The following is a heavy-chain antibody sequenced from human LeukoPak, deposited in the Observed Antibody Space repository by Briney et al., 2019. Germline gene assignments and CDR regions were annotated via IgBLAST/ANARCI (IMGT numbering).Heavy chain of an antibody. CDR1: GGSISSSSYY. Sequence: SETLSLTCTVSGGSISSSSYYWGWIRQPPGKGLEWIGSIYYSGSTYYNPSLKSRVTISVDTSKNQFSLKLSSVTAADTAVYYCARLTVAAYYYYYGMDVWGQGTTVTVSS. V-gene: IGHV4-39*07. D-gene: IGHD4-23*01. CDR3: ARLTVAAYYYYYGMDV. J-gene: IGHJ6*02. CDR2: IYYSGST.